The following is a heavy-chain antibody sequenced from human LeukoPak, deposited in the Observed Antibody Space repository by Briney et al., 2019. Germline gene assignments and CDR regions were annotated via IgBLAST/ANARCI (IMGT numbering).Heavy chain of an antibody. CDR2: IKQDGSKK. Sequence: GGSLRLSCVASGFPFSSYWMTWVRQAPGKGLEWVANIKQDGSKKSYVDSVKGRFTISRDNAKNSLYLQMNSLRAEDTAVYYCARRAVAYDYWGQGTLVTVSS. CDR3: ARRAVAYDY. CDR1: GFPFSSYW. J-gene: IGHJ4*02. V-gene: IGHV3-7*03. D-gene: IGHD6-19*01.